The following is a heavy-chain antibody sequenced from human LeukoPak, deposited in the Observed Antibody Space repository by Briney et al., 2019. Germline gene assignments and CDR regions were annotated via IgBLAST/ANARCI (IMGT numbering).Heavy chain of an antibody. CDR1: GFTFSSYW. CDR3: AKATAGGAYCGGDCYLGY. V-gene: IGHV3-23*01. Sequence: PGGSLRLSCAASGFTFSSYWMSWVRQAPGKGLEWVSAISGSGGSTYYADSVKGRFTISRDNSKNTLYLQMNSLRAEDTAVYYCAKATAGGAYCGGDCYLGYWGQGTLVTVSS. J-gene: IGHJ4*02. CDR2: ISGSGGST. D-gene: IGHD2-21*01.